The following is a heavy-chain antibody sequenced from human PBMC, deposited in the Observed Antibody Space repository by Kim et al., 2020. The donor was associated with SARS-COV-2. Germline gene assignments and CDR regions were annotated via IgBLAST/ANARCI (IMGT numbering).Heavy chain of an antibody. CDR2: SGNT. J-gene: IGHJ4*02. V-gene: IGHV1-8*01. D-gene: IGHD7-27*01. CDR3: ARGSLLGY. Sequence: SGNTGYAQKFQGRVTMTRNTSISTAYMELSSLRSEDTAVYYCARGSLLGYWGQGTLVTVSS.